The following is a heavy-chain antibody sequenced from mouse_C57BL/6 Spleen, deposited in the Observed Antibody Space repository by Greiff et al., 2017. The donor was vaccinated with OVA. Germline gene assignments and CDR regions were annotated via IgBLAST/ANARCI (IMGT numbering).Heavy chain of an antibody. V-gene: IGHV1-15*01. CDR2: IDPETGGT. CDR1: GYTFTDYE. CDR3: TKRFAY. Sequence: VQLQQSGAELVRPGASVTLSCKASGYTFTDYEMHWVQQTPVHGLEWIGAIDPETGGTAYNQKFKGKAILTADNSSSTAYMELRSLTSEDSAVYYCTKRFAYWGQGTLVTVSA. J-gene: IGHJ3*01.